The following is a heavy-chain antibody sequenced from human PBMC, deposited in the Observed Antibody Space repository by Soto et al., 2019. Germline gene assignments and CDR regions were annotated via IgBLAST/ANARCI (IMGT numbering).Heavy chain of an antibody. CDR1: GGSISSSSYY. J-gene: IGHJ4*02. CDR3: ARRYGYSFDY. Sequence: SETLSLTCTVSGGSISSSSYYWGWFRQPPGKGLEWIGCIYYSGSTYYNPSLKSRVTISVDTSKNQFSLKLNSVTAADTAVYYCARRYGYSFDYWGQGTLVTVSS. CDR2: IYYSGST. V-gene: IGHV4-39*07. D-gene: IGHD1-1*01.